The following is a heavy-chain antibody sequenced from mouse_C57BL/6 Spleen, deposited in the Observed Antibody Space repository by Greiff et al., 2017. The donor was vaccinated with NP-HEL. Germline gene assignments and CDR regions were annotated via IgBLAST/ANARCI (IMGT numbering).Heavy chain of an antibody. CDR2: IYPGDGDT. Sequence: QVQLQQSGAELVKPGASVKISCKASGYAFSSYWMNWVKQRPGQGLEWIGQIYPGDGDTNYNGKFKGKATLTADKSSSTAYMQLSSLTSEDSAVYFCARPLLPFYARDYWGQGTSVTVSS. J-gene: IGHJ4*01. CDR1: GYAFSSYW. V-gene: IGHV1-80*01. D-gene: IGHD5-5*01. CDR3: ARPLLPFYARDY.